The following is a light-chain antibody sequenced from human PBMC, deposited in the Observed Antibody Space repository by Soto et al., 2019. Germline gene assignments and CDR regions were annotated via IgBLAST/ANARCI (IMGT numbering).Light chain of an antibody. Sequence: TSSDVGGYNYVSWFQQHPGKAPKLKIYEVSNRPSGVSNRFSGSKSGYTASLTISELLAEDEAEHNCSSSTLGIPAVFG. CDR3: SSSTLGIPAV. CDR2: EVS. CDR1: SSDVGGYNY. J-gene: IGLJ7*01. V-gene: IGLV2-14*03.